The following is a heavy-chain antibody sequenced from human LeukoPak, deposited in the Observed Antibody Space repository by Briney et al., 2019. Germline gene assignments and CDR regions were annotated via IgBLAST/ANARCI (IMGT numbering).Heavy chain of an antibody. Sequence: ASVKVSYKASGYTFSSYGMSWVRQAPGHPLEWIGWISAYDVNSDYAQNLQGRVTMTTDTSTSTAYMGLRSLSSDDTAVYYCARAVRGYSYAYLPYWGQGTLVTVSS. J-gene: IGHJ4*02. CDR2: ISAYDVNS. D-gene: IGHD5-18*01. CDR3: ARAVRGYSYAYLPY. CDR1: GYTFSSYG. V-gene: IGHV1-18*01.